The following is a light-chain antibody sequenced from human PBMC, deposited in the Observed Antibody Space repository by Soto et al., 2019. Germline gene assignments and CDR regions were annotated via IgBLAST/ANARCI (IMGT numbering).Light chain of an antibody. J-gene: IGLJ2*01. Sequence: QAVVTQEPSLTVSPGGTVTLTCGSSIGDVTSDHYPYWLQQRPGQAPRALIYDTRYKKSWTPARFSGSLLGGKAALTLSDAQPEDEADYYRLVSYTGYMVFGGGTKVTVL. V-gene: IGLV7-46*01. CDR2: DTR. CDR3: LVSYTGYMV. CDR1: IGDVTSDHY.